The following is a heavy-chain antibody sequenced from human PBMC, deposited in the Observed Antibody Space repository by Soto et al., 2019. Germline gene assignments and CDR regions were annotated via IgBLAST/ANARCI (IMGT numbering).Heavy chain of an antibody. CDR3: ARHXLLNYDFWSGYPIWFDP. CDR2: IYPGDSDT. V-gene: IGHV5-51*01. D-gene: IGHD3-3*01. CDR1: GYSFTIYW. Sequence: GESLKISCKGSGYSFTIYWIGWVRQMPGKGLEWMGIIYPGDSDTRYSPSFQGQVTISADKSISTAYLQWSSLKASDTAMYYCARHXLLNYDFWSGYPIWFDPWGQGTLVTVSS. J-gene: IGHJ5*02.